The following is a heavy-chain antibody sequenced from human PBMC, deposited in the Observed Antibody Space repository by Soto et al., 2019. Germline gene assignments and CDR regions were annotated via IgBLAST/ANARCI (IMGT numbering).Heavy chain of an antibody. Sequence: GSLRLSCVGSGFTFSTYSMNWVRQAPGRGLEWLSFISGGSSTIYYAGSVKGRFTISRDDAKNSLYLQMNSLRDEDTAVYYCAKYTASTWYAGFGMDVWGQGTTVTVSS. V-gene: IGHV3-48*02. CDR3: AKYTASTWYAGFGMDV. CDR1: GFTFSTYS. J-gene: IGHJ6*02. D-gene: IGHD6-13*01. CDR2: ISGGSSTI.